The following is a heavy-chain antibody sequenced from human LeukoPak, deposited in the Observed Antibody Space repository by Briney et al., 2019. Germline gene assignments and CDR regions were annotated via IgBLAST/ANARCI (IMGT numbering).Heavy chain of an antibody. CDR3: TRRPYSSSWYYFDY. D-gene: IGHD6-13*01. CDR2: ISYDGSNK. V-gene: IGHV3-30-3*01. J-gene: IGHJ4*02. CDR1: GFTFSTYA. Sequence: GGSLRLSCAASGFTFSTYAMHWVRQAPGKGLEWVAVISYDGSNKYYADSVKGRFSISRDTSKNTLYLQMNSLRAEDTAVYYCTRRPYSSSWYYFDYWGQGTLVTVSS.